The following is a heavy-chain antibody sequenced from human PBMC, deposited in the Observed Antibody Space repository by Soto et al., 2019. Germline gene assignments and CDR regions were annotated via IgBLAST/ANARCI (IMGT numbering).Heavy chain of an antibody. CDR2: ITGNGAVI. J-gene: IGHJ3*01. D-gene: IGHD4-17*01. CDR1: GLSFDNYA. CDR3: GKDPNGDYFGTFDF. Sequence: EVQFLESGGGVVRPGGSLRLSCVASGLSFDNYAMTWVRQPPGKGLEWLACITGNGAVISYADSVRGRFTISRDNSKNTLYLQMDSLRADDTAVYYCGKDPNGDYFGTFDFWGQGTTVTVSS. V-gene: IGHV3-23*01.